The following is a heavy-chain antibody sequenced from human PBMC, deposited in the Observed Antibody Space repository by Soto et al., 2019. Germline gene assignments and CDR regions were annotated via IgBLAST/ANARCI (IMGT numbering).Heavy chain of an antibody. CDR1: GYSFTSYW. D-gene: IGHD2-15*01. CDR2: IYPGDSDT. Sequence: PEESLKISCKGSGYSFTSYWIGWVRQMPGKGLEWMGIIYPGDSDTRYSPSFQGQVTISADKSISTAYLQWSSLKASDTAMYYCAVHPGGSPSPDRFDPWGQGTLVTVSS. V-gene: IGHV5-51*01. CDR3: AVHPGGSPSPDRFDP. J-gene: IGHJ5*02.